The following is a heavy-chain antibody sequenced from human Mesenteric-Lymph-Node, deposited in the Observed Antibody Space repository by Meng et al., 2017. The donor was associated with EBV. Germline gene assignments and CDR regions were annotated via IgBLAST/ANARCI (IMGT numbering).Heavy chain of an antibody. CDR3: ARDLSGSRNRPFDY. D-gene: IGHD3-10*01. Sequence: VLGLGRVNLSGTLSLNCAVSGGHSSSSKWWRWVRQPPGKGLEWIGEIYHSGSTNYNPSLKSRVTISVDKSKNQFSLKLSSVTAADTAVYYCARDLSGSRNRPFDYWGQGTLVTVSS. J-gene: IGHJ4*02. CDR2: IYHSGST. CDR1: GGHSSSSKW. V-gene: IGHV4-4*02.